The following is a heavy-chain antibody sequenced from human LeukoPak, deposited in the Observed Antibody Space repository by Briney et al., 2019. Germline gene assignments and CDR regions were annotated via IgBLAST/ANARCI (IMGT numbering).Heavy chain of an antibody. J-gene: IGHJ4*02. CDR3: ARVTIFGVVIGCFDY. CDR1: GGTFSSYA. D-gene: IGHD3-3*01. CDR2: IIPIFGTA. V-gene: IGHV1-69*01. Sequence: SVKVSCKASGGTFSSYAISWVGQAPGQGLEWMGGIIPIFGTANYAQKFQGRVTITADESTSTAYMELSSLRSEDTAVYYCARVTIFGVVIGCFDYWGQGTLVTVSS.